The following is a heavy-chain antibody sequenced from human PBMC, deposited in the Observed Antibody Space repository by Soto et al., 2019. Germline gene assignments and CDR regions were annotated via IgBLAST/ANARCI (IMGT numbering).Heavy chain of an antibody. V-gene: IGHV4-4*07. CDR1: GGSISSYY. D-gene: IGHD6-19*01. Sequence: KASETLSLTCTVSGGSISSYYWSWIRQPAGKGLEWIGRIYTSGSTNYNPSLKSRVTMSVDTSKNQFSLKLSSVTAADTAVYYCARDPRGFNSSGWYDGMDVWGQGTTVTVSS. CDR2: IYTSGST. J-gene: IGHJ6*02. CDR3: ARDPRGFNSSGWYDGMDV.